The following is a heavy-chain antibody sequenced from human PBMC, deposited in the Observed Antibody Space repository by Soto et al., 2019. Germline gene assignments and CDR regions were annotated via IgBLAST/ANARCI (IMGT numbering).Heavy chain of an antibody. CDR1: GYTFTSYA. D-gene: IGHD2-2*01. V-gene: IGHV1-3*01. Sequence: ASVKVSCKASGYTFTSYAMHWVRQAPGQRLEWMGWINAGNGNTKYSQKFQGRVTITRDTSASTAYMELSSLRSEDTAVYYCARALYCSSTSCYEYFQHWGQGTLVTVSS. CDR2: INAGNGNT. CDR3: ARALYCSSTSCYEYFQH. J-gene: IGHJ1*01.